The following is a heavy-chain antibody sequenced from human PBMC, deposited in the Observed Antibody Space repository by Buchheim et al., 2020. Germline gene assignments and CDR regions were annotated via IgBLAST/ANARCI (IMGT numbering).Heavy chain of an antibody. CDR2: IYYSGST. V-gene: IGHV4-34*01. CDR1: GGSFSGYY. Sequence: QVQLQQWGAGLLKPSETLSLTCAVYGGSFSGYYWSWIRQHPGKGLEWIGYIYYSGSTYYNPSLKSRVTISVDTSKNQFSLKLSSVTAADTAVYYCAREGGLRLGELSLVFDYWGQGTL. J-gene: IGHJ4*02. CDR3: AREGGLRLGELSLVFDY. D-gene: IGHD3-16*02.